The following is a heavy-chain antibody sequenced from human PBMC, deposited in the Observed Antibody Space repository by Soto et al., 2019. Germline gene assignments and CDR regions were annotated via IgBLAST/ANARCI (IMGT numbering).Heavy chain of an antibody. CDR1: GGTFSSYT. V-gene: IGHV1-69*08. Sequence: VQLVQSGAEVKKPGSSVKVSCKASGGTFSSYTISWVRQAPGQGLEWMGRIIPILGIANYAQKFQGRVTITADKSTSTAYMELSSLRSEDTAVYYCARERYGHLYGDETGYYFDYWGQGTLVTVSS. J-gene: IGHJ4*02. CDR3: ARERYGHLYGDETGYYFDY. CDR2: IIPILGIA. D-gene: IGHD4-17*01.